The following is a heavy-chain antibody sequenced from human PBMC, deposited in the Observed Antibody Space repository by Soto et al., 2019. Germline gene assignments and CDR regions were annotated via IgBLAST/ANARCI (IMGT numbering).Heavy chain of an antibody. CDR2: ISWNSGSI. Sequence: EVQLVESGGGLVQPGRSLRLSCAASGFTFDDYAMHWVRQAPGKGLEWVSGISWNSGSIGYADSVKGRFTISRDNAKNSLYLQMNSLRAEDTALYYCAKDTRRYYYGMDVWGQGTTVTVSS. J-gene: IGHJ6*02. V-gene: IGHV3-9*01. CDR3: AKDTRRYYYGMDV. CDR1: GFTFDDYA.